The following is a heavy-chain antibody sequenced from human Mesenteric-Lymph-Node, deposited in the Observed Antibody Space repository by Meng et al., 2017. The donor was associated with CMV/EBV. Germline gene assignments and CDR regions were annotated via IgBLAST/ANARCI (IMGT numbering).Heavy chain of an antibody. CDR1: SGSVNTYTYY. J-gene: IGHJ5*02. Sequence: SETLSLTCTVPSGSVNTYTYYWNWIRQPPGKGLEWIGFVYHTGTTSYNPSLESRVTVSLETSKNQFSLKLTSVTAADTAVYYCARTSRVVVAANIVGAYNNWFDPWGQGTLVTVSS. D-gene: IGHD2-15*01. V-gene: IGHV4-61*01. CDR3: ARTSRVVVAANIVGAYNNWFDP. CDR2: VYHTGTT.